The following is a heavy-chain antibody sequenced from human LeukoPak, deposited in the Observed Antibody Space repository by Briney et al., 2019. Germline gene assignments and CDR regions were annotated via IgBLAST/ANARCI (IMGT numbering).Heavy chain of an antibody. J-gene: IGHJ6*04. Sequence: PGGSLRLSCAVSGFSFSNSWMYWVRQAPGKGLEGVANINKDGGGISYVDSVKGRFIISRDNARNSLYLQMNSVRVEDTAVYFCAGGNCMDVWGKGTAVTVSS. V-gene: IGHV3-7*03. CDR2: INKDGGGI. CDR1: GFSFSNSW. D-gene: IGHD1-7*01. CDR3: AGGNCMDV.